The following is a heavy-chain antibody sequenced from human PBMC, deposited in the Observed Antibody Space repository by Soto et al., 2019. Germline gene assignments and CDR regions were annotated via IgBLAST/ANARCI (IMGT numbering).Heavy chain of an antibody. V-gene: IGHV3-11*01. CDR3: ARERRIEMATTLVDY. CDR2: ISSSGSTI. CDR1: GCTFSDYY. J-gene: IGHJ4*02. D-gene: IGHD5-12*01. Sequence: QVQLVESGGGLVKPGGSLRLSCAASGCTFSDYYMSWIRQAPGKGLEWVSYISSSGSTIYYADSVKGRFTISRDNAKNSLYLQMNSQSAEDTAVYYCARERRIEMATTLVDYWGQGTLVTVSS.